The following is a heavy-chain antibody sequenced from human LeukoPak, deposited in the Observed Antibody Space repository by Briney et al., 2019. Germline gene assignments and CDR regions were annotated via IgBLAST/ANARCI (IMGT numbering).Heavy chain of an antibody. Sequence: ASVTVSCTASGYTFTKYVVHWECQAPGQRPEWMGWINAGNGDTKYSQNFQDRVTITRDTSANTAYMELSSLTSEDTALYYCARDDCGDTCYPGGYWGQGTLVTVSS. CDR1: GYTFTKYV. J-gene: IGHJ4*02. V-gene: IGHV1-3*01. CDR2: INAGNGDT. D-gene: IGHD2-21*01. CDR3: ARDDCGDTCYPGGY.